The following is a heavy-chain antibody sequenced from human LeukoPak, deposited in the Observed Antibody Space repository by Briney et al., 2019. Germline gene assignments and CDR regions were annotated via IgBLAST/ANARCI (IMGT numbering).Heavy chain of an antibody. J-gene: IGHJ4*02. CDR1: GFTFSSYS. Sequence: GGSLRLSCAASGFTFSSYSMNRVRQAPGKGLEWVSSISSSSSYIYYADSVKGRFTISRDNAKNSLYLQMNSLRAEDTAMYYCARVGDSRISLVPYWGQGTLVTVSS. V-gene: IGHV3-21*01. CDR2: ISSSSSYI. CDR3: ARVGDSRISLVPY. D-gene: IGHD3-22*01.